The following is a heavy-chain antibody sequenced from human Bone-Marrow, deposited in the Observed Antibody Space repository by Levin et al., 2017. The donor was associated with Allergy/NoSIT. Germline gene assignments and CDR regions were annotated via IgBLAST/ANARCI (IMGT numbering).Heavy chain of an antibody. J-gene: IGHJ4*02. V-gene: IGHV3-74*01. CDR2: IKSDGSST. CDR1: GFTFSSYW. CDR3: ARERVAHRDDFDS. D-gene: IGHD5-24*01. Sequence: PGGSLRLSCAASGFTFSSYWMHWVRQAPGKGLVWVSRIKSDGSSTSYADSVKGRFTISRDSAKNTVFLQMNSLRAEDTAVYYCARERVAHRDDFDSWGQGTLVTVSS.